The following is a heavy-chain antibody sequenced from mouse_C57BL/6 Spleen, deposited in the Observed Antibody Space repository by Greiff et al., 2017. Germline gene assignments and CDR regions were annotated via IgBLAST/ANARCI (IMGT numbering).Heavy chain of an antibody. CDR3: ARSLTFTYYLDY. CDR2: IGLGSGST. V-gene: IGHV1-77*01. CDR1: GYTFTDYY. Sequence: QVQLKESGAELVKPGASVKISCKASGYTFTDYYINWVKQRPGQGLEWIGKIGLGSGSTYYNEKFKGKAILTADKSSSTAYMQLSSLTSEDSEVYFCARSLTFTYYLDYWGQGTTLTVSS. J-gene: IGHJ2*01. D-gene: IGHD4-1*01.